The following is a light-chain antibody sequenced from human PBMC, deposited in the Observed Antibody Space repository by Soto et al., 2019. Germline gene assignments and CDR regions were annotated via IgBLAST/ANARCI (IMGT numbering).Light chain of an antibody. Sequence: QSALTQPASVSGSPGQSITTSCTGTSSDVGGYNYVSWYQHHPGKAPKLMIYEVSNRPSGVSNRFSGSKSGNTASLTISGLQAEDEAGYYCSSYTSSSTYVVFGGGTKVTVL. CDR1: SSDVGGYNY. J-gene: IGLJ2*01. CDR3: SSYTSSSTYVV. V-gene: IGLV2-14*01. CDR2: EVS.